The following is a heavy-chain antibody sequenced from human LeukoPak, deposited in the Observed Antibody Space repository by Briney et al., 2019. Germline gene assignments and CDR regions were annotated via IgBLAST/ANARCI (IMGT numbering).Heavy chain of an antibody. Sequence: ASVKVSCKASGYTFTSSGISWVRQAPGQGLEWMGWISAYNGNTNYAQKLQGRVTMTTDTSTSTAYMELRSLRSDDTAVYYCARERTLTSCYDYWGQGTLVTVSS. CDR2: ISAYNGNT. CDR1: GYTFTSSG. J-gene: IGHJ4*02. V-gene: IGHV1-18*01. CDR3: ARERTLTSCYDY. D-gene: IGHD2-15*01.